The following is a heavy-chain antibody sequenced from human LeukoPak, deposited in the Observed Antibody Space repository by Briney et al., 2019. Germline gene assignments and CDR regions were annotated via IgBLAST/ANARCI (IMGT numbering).Heavy chain of an antibody. CDR3: ARVEGDYTPNRFDP. D-gene: IGHD4-11*01. CDR2: AYSGGIT. V-gene: IGHV3-53*01. J-gene: IGHJ5*02. Sequence: GGSLRLSCAASGFTFSDYWMSWVRQAPGKGLEWVSVAYSGGITYYLDSVKGRFTVSRDNAKNTLYLQMDSLRAEDTAIYYCARVEGDYTPNRFDPWGQGTLVTVSS. CDR1: GFTFSDYW.